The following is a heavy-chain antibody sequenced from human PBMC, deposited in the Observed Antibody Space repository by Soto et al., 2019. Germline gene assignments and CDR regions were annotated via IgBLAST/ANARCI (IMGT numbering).Heavy chain of an antibody. D-gene: IGHD3-22*01. CDR3: ARLQGLYDSSGYYDYYFDY. V-gene: IGHV1-69*06. CDR1: GGTFSSYA. Sequence: SVKVSCKASGGTFSSYAISWVRQAPGQGLEWMGGIIPIFGTANYAQKFQGRVTITADKSTSTAYMELSSLRSEDTAVYYCARLQGLYDSSGYYDYYFDYWGQGTLVTVSS. CDR2: IIPIFGTA. J-gene: IGHJ4*02.